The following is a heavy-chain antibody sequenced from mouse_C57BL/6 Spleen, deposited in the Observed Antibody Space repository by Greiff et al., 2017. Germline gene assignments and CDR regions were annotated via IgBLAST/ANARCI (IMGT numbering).Heavy chain of an antibody. CDR1: GFNIKDYY. V-gene: IGHV14-2*01. D-gene: IGHD1-1*01. Sequence: EVQLQQSGAELVTPGASVKLSCTASGFNIKDYYMHWVKQRTEQGLEWIGRIDPEDGDTKSVPKFQGEATITADTSSNTAYLQLSSLTSEDTAVYYCTRSYYYGSSPYFDGWGQGATLTVSS. CDR3: TRSYYYGSSPYFDG. J-gene: IGHJ2*01. CDR2: IDPEDGDT.